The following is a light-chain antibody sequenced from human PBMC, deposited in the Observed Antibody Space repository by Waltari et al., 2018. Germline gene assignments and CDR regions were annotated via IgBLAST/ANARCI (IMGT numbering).Light chain of an antibody. J-gene: IGLJ3*02. CDR1: ELKSRY. CDR3: QTWDTRTTRV. V-gene: IGLV3-1*01. CDR2: QDT. Sequence: SYAVTPPPSVSVSPGQTASITCSGDELKSRYVYWYQHKPGQSPIPLIFQDTKRPSGIPDRFSGFISGNTATLTVSETQAMDEADYYCQTWDTRTTRVFGTGTKLTVL.